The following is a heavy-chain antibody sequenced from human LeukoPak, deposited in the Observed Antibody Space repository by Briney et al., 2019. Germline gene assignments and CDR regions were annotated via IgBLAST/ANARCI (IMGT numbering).Heavy chain of an antibody. CDR2: IYHSGST. J-gene: IGHJ3*02. CDR1: GGSITSYY. D-gene: IGHD2-2*02. CDR3: ARTRKTEYCSSTSCYRGAFDI. V-gene: IGHV4-59*12. Sequence: SETLSLTSSVSGGSITSYYWSWIRRPPGKGLEWIGYIYHSGSTYYNPSLKSRVTISVDRSKNQFSLKLSSVTAADTAVYYCARTRKTEYCSSTSCYRGAFDIWGQGTMVTVSS.